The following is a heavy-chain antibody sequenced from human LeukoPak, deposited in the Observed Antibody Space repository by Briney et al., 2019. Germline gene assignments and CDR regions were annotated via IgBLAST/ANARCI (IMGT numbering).Heavy chain of an antibody. V-gene: IGHV4-59*11. J-gene: IGHJ5*02. D-gene: IGHD1-26*01. CDR3: ARDPAGSGWYDP. CDR1: GGSISSHY. CDR2: MSYAGTT. Sequence: SETLSLTCTVSGGSISSHYWGWLRQPPGKGLEWIGYMSYAGTTKYNPSLKSRVTISVDTSKNQVSMKLTSVSAADTAVYHCARDPAGSGWYDPWGPGTLVAVSS.